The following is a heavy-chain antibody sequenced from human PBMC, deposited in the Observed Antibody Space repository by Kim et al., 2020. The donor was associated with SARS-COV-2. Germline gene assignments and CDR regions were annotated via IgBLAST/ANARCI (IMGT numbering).Heavy chain of an antibody. CDR3: ARGQPLDY. CDR1: GGSIRSGGKF. CDR2: ISYSGKS. Sequence: SETLSLTCSVSGGSIRSGGKFWTWIRQHPAKGLEWIGYISYSGKSHYSPSLRSRVSISLQTSENQFSLELTSVTAADTAVYYCARGQPLDYWGQGILVTVSS. J-gene: IGHJ4*02. D-gene: IGHD2-2*01. V-gene: IGHV4-31*03.